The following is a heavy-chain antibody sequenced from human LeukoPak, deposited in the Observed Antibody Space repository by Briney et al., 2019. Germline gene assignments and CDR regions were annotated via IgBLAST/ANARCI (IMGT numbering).Heavy chain of an antibody. D-gene: IGHD3-22*01. J-gene: IGHJ4*02. CDR3: AKVMEEYYYDSSGRLLGSGYDY. CDR1: GFTFSSHS. CDR2: ITSSSTTI. V-gene: IGHV3-48*01. Sequence: GGSLRLSCAASGFTFSSHSMNWVRQAPGKGLEWLSYITSSSTTIYYADSVKGRFTTSRNNAKDSLYLQMNSLRAEDTALYYCAKVMEEYYYDSSGRLLGSGYDYWGQGTLVTVSS.